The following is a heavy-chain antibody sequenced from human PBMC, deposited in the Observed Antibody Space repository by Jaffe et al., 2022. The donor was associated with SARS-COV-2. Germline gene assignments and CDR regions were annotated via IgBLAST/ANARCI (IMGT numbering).Heavy chain of an antibody. CDR1: GFTFSSYW. CDR2: IKQDGSEK. V-gene: IGHV3-7*01. Sequence: EVQLVESGGGLVQPGGSLRLSCAASGFTFSSYWMSWVRQAPGKGLEWVANIKQDGSEKYYVDSVKGRFTISRDNAKNSLYLQMNSLRAEDTAVYYCARDKFSSGWQVGMDVWGQGTTVTVSS. D-gene: IGHD6-19*01. J-gene: IGHJ6*02. CDR3: ARDKFSSGWQVGMDV.